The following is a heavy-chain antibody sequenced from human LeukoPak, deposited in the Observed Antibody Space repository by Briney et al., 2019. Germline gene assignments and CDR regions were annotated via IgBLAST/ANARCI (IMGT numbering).Heavy chain of an antibody. CDR2: ISGNGGST. V-gene: IGHV3-64D*09. CDR3: VRRTSGIYDY. Sequence: GGSLRLSCSTSGFTFSSHTMNWVRQAPGKGLEYVSGISGNGGSTSYADSVRGRFTISRDNSKNTLYLQMSSLRAEDTAVYYCVRRTSGIYDYWGQGTLVSVSS. CDR1: GFTFSSHT. D-gene: IGHD1-26*01. J-gene: IGHJ4*02.